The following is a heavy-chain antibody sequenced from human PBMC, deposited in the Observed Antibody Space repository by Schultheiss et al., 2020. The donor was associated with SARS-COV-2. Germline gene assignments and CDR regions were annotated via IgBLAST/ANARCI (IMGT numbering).Heavy chain of an antibody. CDR2: LYHSGST. CDR3: AREGGSSGIDY. V-gene: IGHV4-38-2*02. CDR1: GYSLSICSS. D-gene: IGHD6-13*01. Sequence: SETLSLTCAVSGYSLSICSSFGLLLPHQGKGLEWIVTLYHSGSTYYNPSLKSRVTMSLDTSNNQFSLKLRSVTAADTAVYYCAREGGSSGIDYWGQGTLVTVSS. J-gene: IGHJ4*02.